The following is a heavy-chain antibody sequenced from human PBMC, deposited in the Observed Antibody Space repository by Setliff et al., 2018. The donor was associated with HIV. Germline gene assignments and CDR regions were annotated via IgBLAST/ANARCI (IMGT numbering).Heavy chain of an antibody. CDR3: TGPARAAAGPLEYYYYYGMDV. Sequence: SETLSLTCAVSGDSVSGPNYNWGWIRQPPGKGLEWIGTISFRGSTSYNPSLKSRVTISLDTSKSQFSLNLNSVTAADAAVYYCTGPARAAAGPLEYYYYYGMDVWGQGTTVTVSS. CDR1: GDSVSGPNYN. CDR2: ISFRGST. D-gene: IGHD6-13*01. J-gene: IGHJ6*02. V-gene: IGHV4-39*01.